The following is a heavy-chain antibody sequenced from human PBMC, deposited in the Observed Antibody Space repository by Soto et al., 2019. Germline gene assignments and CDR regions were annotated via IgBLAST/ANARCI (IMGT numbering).Heavy chain of an antibody. J-gene: IGHJ4*02. Sequence: GSLRLSCTASGFTFSNYAMSWVRQAPGKGLEWVSAITRTDSTYYADSVKGRFTISRDNSRNTLYLQMNSLGAEDAALYYCAKALVGEVGATDYWGQGTLVTVSS. CDR1: GFTFSNYA. CDR2: ITRTDST. D-gene: IGHD1-26*01. CDR3: AKALVGEVGATDY. V-gene: IGHV3-23*01.